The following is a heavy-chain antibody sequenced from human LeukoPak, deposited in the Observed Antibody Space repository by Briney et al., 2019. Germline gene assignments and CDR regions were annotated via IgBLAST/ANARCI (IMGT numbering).Heavy chain of an antibody. CDR2: ISSSGSTI. CDR1: GFTFSSYE. Sequence: GGSLRLSCAASGFTFSSYEMNWVRQAPGKGLEWVSYISSSGSTIYYADSVRGRFTISRDNAKNSLYLQMNSLRAEDTAVYYCARSPTMIVVVITAYFDYWGQGTLVTVSS. CDR3: ARSPTMIVVVITAYFDY. V-gene: IGHV3-48*03. J-gene: IGHJ4*02. D-gene: IGHD3-22*01.